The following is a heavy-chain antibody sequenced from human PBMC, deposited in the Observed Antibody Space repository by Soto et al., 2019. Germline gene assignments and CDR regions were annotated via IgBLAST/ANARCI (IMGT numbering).Heavy chain of an antibody. CDR1: GFTFSSYS. Sequence: EVQLVESGGGLVQPGGSLRFSCAASGFTFSSYSMNWVRQAPGKGLEWVSYISSSSSTIYYADSVKGRFTISRDNAKNSMYLKMNSLRAEDTAVYYCARAQYDFWSGYSQLGDYWGQGTLVTVSS. J-gene: IGHJ4*02. CDR2: ISSSSSTI. CDR3: ARAQYDFWSGYSQLGDY. V-gene: IGHV3-48*01. D-gene: IGHD3-3*01.